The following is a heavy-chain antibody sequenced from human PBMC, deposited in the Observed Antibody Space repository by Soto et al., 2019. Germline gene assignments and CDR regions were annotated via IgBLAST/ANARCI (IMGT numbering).Heavy chain of an antibody. CDR1: GFTFSGSA. Sequence: EVQLVESGGGLVQPGGSLKLSCAASGFTFSGSAMHWVRQASGKGLEWVGRIRSKTNSYAIAYAASVKGRFTISRDDSKNTAYLQMNSLKTEETAVYFSTNLLFHGGGMDVWGQGTTVTVSS. CDR3: TNLLFHGGGMDV. J-gene: IGHJ6*02. V-gene: IGHV3-73*02. D-gene: IGHD3-10*02. CDR2: IRSKTNSYAI.